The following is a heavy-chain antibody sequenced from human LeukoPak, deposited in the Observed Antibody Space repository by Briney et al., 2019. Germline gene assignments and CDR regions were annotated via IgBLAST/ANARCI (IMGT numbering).Heavy chain of an antibody. J-gene: IGHJ5*02. D-gene: IGHD3-10*01. Sequence: GGSLRLSCAASRFTFDDYAMHWVRQAPGKGLEWVSGISWNSGSIGYADSVKGRFTISRDNAKNSLYLQMNSLRAEDTALYYCAAFTMVRGVMFDPWGQGTLVTVSS. CDR3: AAFTMVRGVMFDP. CDR1: RFTFDDYA. CDR2: ISWNSGSI. V-gene: IGHV3-9*01.